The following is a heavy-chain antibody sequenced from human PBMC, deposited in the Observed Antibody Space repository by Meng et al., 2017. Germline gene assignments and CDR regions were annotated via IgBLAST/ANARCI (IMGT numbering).Heavy chain of an antibody. CDR2: IIPIFGTA. D-gene: IGHD6-19*01. V-gene: IGHV1-69*06. CDR3: ARDPDGGIAVAGRWGHFDY. CDR1: GGTFSSYA. Sequence: QVHLVQSGAEVRKTGPWVKAPCKASGGTFSSYAISWVRQAPGQGLEWMGGIIPIFGTANYAQKFQGRVTITADKSTSTAYMELSSLRSEDTAVYYCARDPDGGIAVAGRWGHFDYWGQGTLVTVSS. J-gene: IGHJ4*02.